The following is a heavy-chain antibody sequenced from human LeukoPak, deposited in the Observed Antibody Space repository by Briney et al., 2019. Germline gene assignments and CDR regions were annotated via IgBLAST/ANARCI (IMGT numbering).Heavy chain of an antibody. CDR1: GYTFTNYG. J-gene: IGHJ4*02. D-gene: IGHD1-26*01. V-gene: IGHV1-18*01. Sequence: GASVTVSCKASGYTFTNYGVSWVRQAPGQGLGWMGWISALNGNTNFAHKLQDRVAMTTDTPTSTAYMELRSLRSDDTAVYYCAGAQSIAGPYHYWGQGTLVTVSS. CDR2: ISALNGNT. CDR3: AGAQSIAGPYHY.